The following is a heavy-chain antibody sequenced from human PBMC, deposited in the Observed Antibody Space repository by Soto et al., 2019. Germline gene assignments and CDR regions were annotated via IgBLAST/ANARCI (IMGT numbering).Heavy chain of an antibody. Sequence: PGESLKISCKGSGYSFTSYWIGWVRQMPGKGLEWMGIIYPGDSDTRYSPSFQGQVTISADKSISTAYLQWSSLKASDTAMYYCARRGVVVAPTGYYYYYMDVWGKGTTVTVSS. D-gene: IGHD2-15*01. CDR3: ARRGVVVAPTGYYYYYMDV. CDR1: GYSFTSYW. J-gene: IGHJ6*03. CDR2: IYPGDSDT. V-gene: IGHV5-51*01.